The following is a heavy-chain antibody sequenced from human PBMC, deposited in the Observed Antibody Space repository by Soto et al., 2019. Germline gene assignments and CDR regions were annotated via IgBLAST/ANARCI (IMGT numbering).Heavy chain of an antibody. CDR2: ISSSGSTI. V-gene: IGHV3-11*01. Sequence: GGPLRLSCAASGFTFSDYYMSWIRQAPGKGLEWVSYISSSGSTIYYADSVKGRFTIFRDNSKNTLYLQMNSLRAEDTAVYYCAKDFLIAVAGTHFDYWGQGTLVTVSS. CDR1: GFTFSDYY. CDR3: AKDFLIAVAGTHFDY. J-gene: IGHJ4*02. D-gene: IGHD6-19*01.